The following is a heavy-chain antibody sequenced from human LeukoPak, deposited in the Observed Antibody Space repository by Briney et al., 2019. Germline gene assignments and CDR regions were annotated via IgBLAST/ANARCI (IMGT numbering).Heavy chain of an antibody. Sequence: SETLSLTCTVSGGSISSYYWSWIRQPPGKGLEWIGYIYYSGTTSYNPSLQSRVTISVDTSKNQFSLKLSSVTAADTAVYYCARVLHYYGSGSYFGMDVWGQGTTVTVSS. CDR1: GGSISSYY. CDR2: IYYSGTT. V-gene: IGHV4-59*01. J-gene: IGHJ6*02. CDR3: ARVLHYYGSGSYFGMDV. D-gene: IGHD3-10*01.